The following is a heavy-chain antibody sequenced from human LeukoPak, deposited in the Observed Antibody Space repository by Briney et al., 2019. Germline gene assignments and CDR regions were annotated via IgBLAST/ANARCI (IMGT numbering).Heavy chain of an antibody. V-gene: IGHV3-66*02. J-gene: IGHJ5*02. Sequence: PGGSLRLSCAASGFTVSSNYMSWVRQAPGKGLEWVSVIYSGGSTYYADSVKGRFTISRDNSKNTLYLQMNSLRAEDTAVYYCARDSSPITGTLWFDPWGQGTLVTVSP. D-gene: IGHD1/OR15-1a*01. CDR2: IYSGGST. CDR3: ARDSSPITGTLWFDP. CDR1: GFTVSSNY.